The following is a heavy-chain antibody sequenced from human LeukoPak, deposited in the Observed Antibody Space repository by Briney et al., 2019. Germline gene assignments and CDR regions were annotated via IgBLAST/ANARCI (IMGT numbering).Heavy chain of an antibody. D-gene: IGHD5-18*01. CDR3: ARDLNGGVQLWLRGGVGSSPFDY. Sequence: SETLSPTCTVSGGSISSYYWSWIRQPPGKGLEWIGYIYYSGSTNYNPSLKSRVTVSVDTSKNQFSLKLSSVTAADTAVYYCARDLNGGVQLWLRGGVGSSPFDYWGQGTLVTVSS. V-gene: IGHV4-59*12. CDR1: GGSISSYY. CDR2: IYYSGST. J-gene: IGHJ4*02.